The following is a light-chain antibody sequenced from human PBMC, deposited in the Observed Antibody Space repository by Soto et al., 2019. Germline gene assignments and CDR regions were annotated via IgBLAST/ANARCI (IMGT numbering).Light chain of an antibody. CDR3: AAWDGSLNVVL. CDR2: SSN. CDR1: SSNIGTNT. Sequence: QPVLTQPPSASGTPGQRVTISCSGSSSNIGTNTVNWYQQFPRSAPKLLMYSSNQRPSGVPDRFSGSKSGTSASLAISGLQSEDEADYYCAAWDGSLNVVLFGGGTEVTVL. V-gene: IGLV1-44*01. J-gene: IGLJ3*02.